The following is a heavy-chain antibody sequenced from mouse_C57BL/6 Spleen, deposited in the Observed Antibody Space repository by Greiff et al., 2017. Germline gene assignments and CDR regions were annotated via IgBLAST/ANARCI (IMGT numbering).Heavy chain of an antibody. J-gene: IGHJ3*01. D-gene: IGHD2-3*01. CDR2: IYPRSGNT. CDR3: ARFDGYSGEFAY. V-gene: IGHV1-81*01. CDR1: GYTFTSYG. Sequence: VQLQQSGAELARPGASVKLSCKASGYTFTSYGISWVKQRTGQGLEWIGEIYPRSGNTYYNEKFKGKATLTADKSSSTAYMELRSLTSEDSAVYFCARFDGYSGEFAYGGQGTLVTVSA.